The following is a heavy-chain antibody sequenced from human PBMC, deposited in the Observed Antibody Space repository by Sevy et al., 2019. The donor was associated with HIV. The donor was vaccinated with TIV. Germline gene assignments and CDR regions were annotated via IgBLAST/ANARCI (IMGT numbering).Heavy chain of an antibody. CDR3: ARVSWYSSGWLSFDN. CDR1: GGSISTNSYY. D-gene: IGHD6-25*01. J-gene: IGHJ4*02. CDR2: IHYSGST. Sequence: SETLSLTCTVSGGSISTNSYYWGWIRQPPGKGLAWIATIHYSGSTYYNPSLKSRVTISVDTAKDQFSLKLTSVTAADTSVYYSARVSWYSSGWLSFDNWGQGTLVTVSS. V-gene: IGHV4-39*01.